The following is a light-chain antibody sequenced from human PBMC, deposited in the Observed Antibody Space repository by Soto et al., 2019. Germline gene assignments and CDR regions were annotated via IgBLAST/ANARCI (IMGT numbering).Light chain of an antibody. J-gene: IGKJ1*01. CDR3: QQSYSTPHM. Sequence: DIQMTQSPSSLSASVGDRVTLTCRASQTISSYLNWYQQKPGKAPKLLIYAASSLQRGVPSRFSGSGSGTDFTLTISSLQPEDFAIYHCQQSYSTPHMFGQGTKVDIK. CDR1: QTISSY. V-gene: IGKV1-39*01. CDR2: AAS.